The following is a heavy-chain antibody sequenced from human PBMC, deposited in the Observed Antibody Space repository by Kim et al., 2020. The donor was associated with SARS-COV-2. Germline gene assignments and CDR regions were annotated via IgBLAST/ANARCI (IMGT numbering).Heavy chain of an antibody. CDR1: GISFSTYG. Sequence: GGSLRLSCGVSGISFSTYGMSWVRQAPGKGLEWISGIGSTGAATSYIDSVKGRFTISRDNSKSTLYLQMNRLSADDTGVYYCAKEGAAVGHPVLDFWGQGTLVTVSS. J-gene: IGHJ4*02. V-gene: IGHV3-23*01. D-gene: IGHD6-13*01. CDR3: AKEGAAVGHPVLDF. CDR2: IGSTGAAT.